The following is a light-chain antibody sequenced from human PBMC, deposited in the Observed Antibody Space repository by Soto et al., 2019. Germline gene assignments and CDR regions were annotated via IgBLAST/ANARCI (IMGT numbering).Light chain of an antibody. CDR3: ATWDDSLNAAV. CDR1: SSNIEGNT. V-gene: IGLV1-44*01. CDR2: IND. J-gene: IGLJ7*01. Sequence: QPVLTQPPSLSGTPGQRVTISCSGSSSNIEGNTVHWYQHLPGTAPKLLIYINDQRPSGVPARFSGSTSGTSASLAISGLQSDDEAHYYCATWDDSLNAAVFGGGTQLTVL.